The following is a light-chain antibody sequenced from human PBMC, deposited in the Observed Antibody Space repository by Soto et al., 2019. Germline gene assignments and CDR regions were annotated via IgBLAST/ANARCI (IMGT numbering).Light chain of an antibody. Sequence: QSVLTQSSSASASLGSSVKLTCTLSSGHSSYIIARHQQQPGKAPRYLMKLEGSGTYNKGSGVPYRFSGSSSGADRYLTISNLQFEDEADYYCETWDSDTRVFGGGTKLTVL. V-gene: IGLV4-60*02. CDR2: LEGSGTY. CDR1: SGHSSYI. J-gene: IGLJ3*02. CDR3: ETWDSDTRV.